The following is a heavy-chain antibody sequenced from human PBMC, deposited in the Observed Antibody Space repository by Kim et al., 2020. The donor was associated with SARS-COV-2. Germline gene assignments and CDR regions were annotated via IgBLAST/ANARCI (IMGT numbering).Heavy chain of an antibody. CDR3: ARPRGYCSGGSCYSHWFDP. Sequence: SETLSLTCTVSGGSISSSSYYWGWIRQPPGKGLEWIGSIYYSGSTYYNPSLKSRVTISVDTSKNQFSLKLSSVTAADTAVYYCARPRGYCSGGSCYSHWFDPWGQGTLVTVSS. D-gene: IGHD2-15*01. CDR2: IYYSGST. CDR1: GGSISSSSYY. V-gene: IGHV4-39*01. J-gene: IGHJ5*02.